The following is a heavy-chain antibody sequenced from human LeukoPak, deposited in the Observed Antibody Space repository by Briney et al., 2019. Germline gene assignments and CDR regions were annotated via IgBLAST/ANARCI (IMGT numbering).Heavy chain of an antibody. D-gene: IGHD3-10*01. CDR2: IDPSDSYT. Sequence: GESLKISCKGSGYRFTSYWIDRVRQMPGKGLEWMGRIDPSDSYTNYSPSCQGHVTISADNSISTAYLQWSGLKASDTAMYYCARRATSVRGIPLFDYWGQGTLVTVSS. J-gene: IGHJ4*02. CDR3: ARRATSVRGIPLFDY. CDR1: GYRFTSYW. V-gene: IGHV5-10-1*01.